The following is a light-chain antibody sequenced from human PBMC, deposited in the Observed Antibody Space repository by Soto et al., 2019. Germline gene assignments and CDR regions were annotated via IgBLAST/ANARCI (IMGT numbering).Light chain of an antibody. V-gene: IGKV1-5*03. J-gene: IGKJ1*01. CDR1: QSISSW. Sequence: IQVTHSLSALSVTIRDRVTITCRASQSISSWLAWYQQKPGKAPKLLIYKASSLESGVPSRFSGSGSGTEFTLTISSLQADDCATYCCQQYNSYSWTFGQGTK. CDR3: QQYNSYSWT. CDR2: KAS.